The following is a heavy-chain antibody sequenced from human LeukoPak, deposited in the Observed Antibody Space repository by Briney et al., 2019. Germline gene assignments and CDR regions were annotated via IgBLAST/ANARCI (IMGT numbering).Heavy chain of an antibody. V-gene: IGHV3-30*18. CDR2: ISYDGSNK. Sequence: AGGSLRLSCAASGFTFSSYGMHWVRQAPGKGLEWVAVISYDGSNKYYADSVRGRFTISRDNSKNTLYLQMNSLRAEGTAVYYCAKEFGVVPAAADWFDPWGQGTLVTVSS. CDR3: AKEFGVVPAAADWFDP. CDR1: GFTFSSYG. D-gene: IGHD2-2*01. J-gene: IGHJ5*02.